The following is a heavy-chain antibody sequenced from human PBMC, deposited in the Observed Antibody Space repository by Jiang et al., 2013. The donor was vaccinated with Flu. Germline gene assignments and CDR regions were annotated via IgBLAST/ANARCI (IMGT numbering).Heavy chain of an antibody. D-gene: IGHD5-24*01. CDR3: TRHDVGMATIRLDY. V-gene: IGHV4-39*01. Sequence: GSGLVKPSETLSLTCSVSGGSISDSRYNWGWIRQPPGKGLEWIGSIYDRGNADPNPSLKSRVIISVDTSKNQFSLRLTSVTATDTAVYYCTRHDVGMATIRLDY. CDR2: IYDRGNA. CDR1: GGSISDSRYN. J-gene: IGHJ4*01.